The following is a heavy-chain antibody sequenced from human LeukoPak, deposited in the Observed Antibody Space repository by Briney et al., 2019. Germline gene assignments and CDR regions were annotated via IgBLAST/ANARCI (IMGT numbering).Heavy chain of an antibody. Sequence: EASVRVSCKASGYTFTSYGISWVRQAPGQGLKWMGWISAYNGNTNYAQKLQGRVTMTTDASTSTAYMELRSLRSDDTAVYYCARVSYDYGDQEDYWGQGTLVTVSS. CDR3: ARVSYDYGDQEDY. CDR1: GYTFTSYG. D-gene: IGHD4-17*01. V-gene: IGHV1-18*01. CDR2: ISAYNGNT. J-gene: IGHJ4*02.